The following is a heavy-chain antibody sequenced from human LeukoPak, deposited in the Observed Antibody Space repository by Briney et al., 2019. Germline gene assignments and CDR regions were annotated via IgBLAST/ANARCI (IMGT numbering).Heavy chain of an antibody. CDR1: NYSISSGYY. Sequence: SETLSLTYTVSNYSISSGYYWGWIRQPPGKGLEWIGSIDHSGSTYYNPSVKSRVTISVDTSKNQFSLKLKSVTAADTAVYYCARGGYYGSGNDFRFDPWGQGTLVTVSS. J-gene: IGHJ5*02. V-gene: IGHV4-38-2*02. CDR3: ARGGYYGSGNDFRFDP. D-gene: IGHD3-10*01. CDR2: IDHSGST.